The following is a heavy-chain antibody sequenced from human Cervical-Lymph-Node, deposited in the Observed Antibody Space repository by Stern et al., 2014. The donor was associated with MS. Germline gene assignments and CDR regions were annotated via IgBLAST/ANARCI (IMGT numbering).Heavy chain of an antibody. CDR3: ARGEKQWLSLWDY. Sequence: VHLVESGAEVKQPGSSVRVSCKASGGTFSSYAIRWVRQAPGQGLEWMGGIIPIFGTANYAQKFQGRVTITADESTRTAYMELSSLRSEDTAVYYCARGEKQWLSLWDYWGQGTLVTVSS. V-gene: IGHV1-69*01. CDR1: GGTFSSYA. D-gene: IGHD6-19*01. CDR2: IIPIFGTA. J-gene: IGHJ4*02.